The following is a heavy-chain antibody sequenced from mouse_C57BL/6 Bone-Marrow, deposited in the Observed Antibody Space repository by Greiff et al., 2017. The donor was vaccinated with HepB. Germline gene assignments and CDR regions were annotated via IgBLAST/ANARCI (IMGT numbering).Heavy chain of an antibody. CDR2: IYPGSGST. V-gene: IGHV1-55*01. CDR1: GYTFTSYW. D-gene: IGHD2-1*01. CDR3: ARNYGNPLDY. J-gene: IGHJ2*01. Sequence: QVQLQQPGAELVKPGASVKMSCKASGYTFTSYWITWVKQRPGQGLEWIGDIYPGSGSTNYNEKFKSKATLTVATSSSTAYMQLSSLTSEDSAVYYCARNYGNPLDYWGQGTTLTVSS.